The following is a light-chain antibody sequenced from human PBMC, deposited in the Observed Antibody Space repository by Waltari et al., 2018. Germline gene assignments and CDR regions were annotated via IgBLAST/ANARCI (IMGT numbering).Light chain of an antibody. V-gene: IGLV2-14*01. J-gene: IGLJ1*01. CDR1: STDVGGYNY. CDR2: DVS. Sequence: QSALTQPASASGSPGQSITISCTGTSTDVGGYNYVSWYQQHPGKAPKLIIYDVSSRPSGVTNRVSGSKSGNTASLTISGLQAEDEADYYCSSVTRNSLYVFGTGTKVTVL. CDR3: SSVTRNSLYV.